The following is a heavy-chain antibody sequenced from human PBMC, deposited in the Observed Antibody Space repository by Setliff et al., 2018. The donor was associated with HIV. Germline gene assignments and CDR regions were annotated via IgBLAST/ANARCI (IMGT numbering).Heavy chain of an antibody. CDR3: ARIPNHSSGFDY. Sequence: ASVKVSCKASGYTFTDYYMHWVRQAPGQGLEWMGWINAGNGNTKYSQNFQGRVTITRDASASTAYMELSSLRSEDTAVYYCARIPNHSSGFDYRGQGTPVTVSS. V-gene: IGHV1-3*01. J-gene: IGHJ4*02. CDR2: INAGNGNT. D-gene: IGHD3-22*01. CDR1: GYTFTDYY.